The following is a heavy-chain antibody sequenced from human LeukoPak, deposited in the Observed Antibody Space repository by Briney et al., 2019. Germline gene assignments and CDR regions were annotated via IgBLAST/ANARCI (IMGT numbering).Heavy chain of an antibody. CDR3: AVGGLYYDSSGYYFTFDY. J-gene: IGHJ4*02. Sequence: ASVKVSCKASGYTFTSYYMHWVRQAPGQGLEWMGGIIPIFGTANYAQKFQGRVTITTDESTSTAYMELSSLRSEDTAVYYCAVGGLYYDSSGYYFTFDYWGQGTLVTVSS. V-gene: IGHV1-69*05. CDR1: GYTFTSYY. D-gene: IGHD3-22*01. CDR2: IIPIFGTA.